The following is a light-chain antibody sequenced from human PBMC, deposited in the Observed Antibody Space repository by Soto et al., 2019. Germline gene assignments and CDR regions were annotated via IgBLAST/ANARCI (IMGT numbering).Light chain of an antibody. CDR1: QSVSSN. CDR2: GAS. V-gene: IGKV3-15*01. J-gene: IGKJ3*01. Sequence: IVLPQSPATLSLSPGERATLSCRASQSVSSNLAWYQQKPGQAPRLLIYGASTRATAFPARFSGSGSGTEFTLTISSLQSEDFAVYYCQQYSKWPFTFGPGTKVDIK. CDR3: QQYSKWPFT.